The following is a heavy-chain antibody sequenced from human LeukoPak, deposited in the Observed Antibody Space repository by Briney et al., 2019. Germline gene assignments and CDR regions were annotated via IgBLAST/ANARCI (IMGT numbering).Heavy chain of an antibody. J-gene: IGHJ4*02. Sequence: PSETLSLTCTVSGGSISSSSYHWGWLRQPPGKGLEGMGSIYYSGSTYDNPSLKSRVTISVDTSKTPFSPKLSSVTAADTAAYYCARLQQLVEEFDYWGQGTLVTVSS. CDR3: ARLQQLVEEFDY. D-gene: IGHD6-13*01. CDR2: IYYSGST. V-gene: IGHV4-39*01. CDR1: GGSISSSSYH.